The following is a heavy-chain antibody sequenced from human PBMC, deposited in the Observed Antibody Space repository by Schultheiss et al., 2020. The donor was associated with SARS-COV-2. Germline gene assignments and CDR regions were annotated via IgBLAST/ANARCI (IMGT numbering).Heavy chain of an antibody. CDR2: INPNSGNT. D-gene: IGHD1-7*01. CDR3: ARDRAAGTTGRSWFDP. V-gene: IGHV1-2*02. J-gene: IGHJ5*02. CDR1: GYTFTGYY. Sequence: ASVKVSCKASGYTFTGYYMHWVRQAPGQGLEWMGWINPNSGNTGYAQKFQGRVTITADESTSTAYMELSSLRSDDTAVYYCARDRAAGTTGRSWFDPWGQGTLVTVSS.